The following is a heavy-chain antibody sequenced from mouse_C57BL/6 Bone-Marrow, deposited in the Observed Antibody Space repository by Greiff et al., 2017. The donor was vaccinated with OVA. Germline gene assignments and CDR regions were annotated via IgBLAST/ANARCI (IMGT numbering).Heavy chain of an antibody. CDR2: IYPGDGDT. V-gene: IGHV1-82*01. Sequence: QVHVKQPGPELVKPGASLKISCKASGYAFTSSWMNWVKQRPGKGLEWIGRIYPGDGDTNYNGKFKGKATLTADKSSSTAYMQLSSLTSEDSAVYFCARHEGGYYASYFDWWGQGTTLRVSS. CDR1: GYAFTSSW. D-gene: IGHD2-3*01. J-gene: IGHJ2*01. CDR3: ARHEGGYYASYFDW.